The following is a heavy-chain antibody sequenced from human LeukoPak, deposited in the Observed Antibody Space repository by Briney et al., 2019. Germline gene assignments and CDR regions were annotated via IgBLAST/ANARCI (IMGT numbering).Heavy chain of an antibody. CDR1: GGSISSSSYY. Sequence: PSETLSLTCTVSGGSISSSSYYWGWIRQPPGKGLEWIGSIYYSGSTYYNPSLKSRVTISVDTSKNQFSLKLSSVTAADTAVYYCARLAPAVDAFDIWGQGTMVTVSS. CDR3: ARLAPAVDAFDI. V-gene: IGHV4-39*01. J-gene: IGHJ3*02. CDR2: IYYSGST.